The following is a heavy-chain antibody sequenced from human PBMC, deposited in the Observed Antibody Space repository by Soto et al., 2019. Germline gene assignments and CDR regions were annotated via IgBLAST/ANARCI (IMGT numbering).Heavy chain of an antibody. CDR3: AGFTEPDEHRYVMDV. V-gene: IGHV4-59*01. CDR2: IYYSGST. J-gene: IGHJ6*01. CDR1: GGSINSYY. D-gene: IGHD1-1*01. Sequence: SETLSLTCTVSGGSINSYYWSWIRQPPEKGLEWIGYIYYSGSTNCNPSLKSRVTISVDTSKNQFSLKLSSVTAADTAVYYCAGFTEPDEHRYVMDVWRRGTTDTVSS.